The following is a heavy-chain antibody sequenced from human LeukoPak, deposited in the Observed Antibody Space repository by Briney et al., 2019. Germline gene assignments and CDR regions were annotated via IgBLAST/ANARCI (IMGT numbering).Heavy chain of an antibody. CDR3: ARYRNYYDSSGYYPFDY. Sequence: GGSLRLSCAASGFTVSSNYMSWVRQAPGRGLEWVSIIYSGGSTYYADSVKGRFTISRDNSKNTLYLQMNSLRAEDTAVYYCARYRNYYDSSGYYPFDYWGQGSLVTVSS. CDR2: IYSGGST. V-gene: IGHV3-53*01. D-gene: IGHD3-22*01. CDR1: GFTVSSNY. J-gene: IGHJ4*02.